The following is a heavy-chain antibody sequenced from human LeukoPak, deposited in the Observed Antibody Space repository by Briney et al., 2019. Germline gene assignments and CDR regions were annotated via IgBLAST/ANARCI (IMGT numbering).Heavy chain of an antibody. CDR3: AKFGHGSSSWYAYYFDY. V-gene: IGHV3-30-3*02. CDR2: ISYDGSNK. D-gene: IGHD6-13*01. J-gene: IGHJ4*02. Sequence: GRSLRLSCAASGFTFSSYAMHWVRQAPGKGLEWVAVISYDGSNKYYADSVKGRFTISRDNSKNTLYLQMNSLRAEDTAVYYCAKFGHGSSSWYAYYFDYWGQGTLVTVSS. CDR1: GFTFSSYA.